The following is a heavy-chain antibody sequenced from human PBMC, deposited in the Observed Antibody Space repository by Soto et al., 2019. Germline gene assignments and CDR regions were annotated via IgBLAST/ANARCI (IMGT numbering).Heavy chain of an antibody. CDR1: GGSVSSGVFS. J-gene: IGHJ3*02. Sequence: PSETLSLTCAVSGGSVSSGVFSWNWIRQPPGQGLEWIGYIYHSGSTYYDPSLKSRVTISVDRSKNQFSLKLSSVTAADTAVYYCARLYYYDSREFAFDIWGQGTMVTVSS. CDR2: IYHSGST. CDR3: ARLYYYDSREFAFDI. D-gene: IGHD3-22*01. V-gene: IGHV4-30-2*01.